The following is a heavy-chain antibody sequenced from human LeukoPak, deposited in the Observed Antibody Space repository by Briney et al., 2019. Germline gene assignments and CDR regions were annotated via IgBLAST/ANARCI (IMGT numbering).Heavy chain of an antibody. CDR2: IYYSGSP. V-gene: IGHV4-31*03. Sequence: SETLSLTCTVSGGSLSSGGYFWSWIRQPPGKGLEWIGHIYYSGSPSYKSSLKSRATISVDTSKNQISLRLSSVTAADTAVYYCARDQGLGYSDYWGQGTLVTVSS. CDR1: GGSLSSGGYF. D-gene: IGHD2-15*01. J-gene: IGHJ4*02. CDR3: ARDQGLGYSDY.